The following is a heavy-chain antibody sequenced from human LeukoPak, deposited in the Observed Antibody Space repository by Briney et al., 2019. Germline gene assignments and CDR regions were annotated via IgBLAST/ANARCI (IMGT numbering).Heavy chain of an antibody. CDR3: ARNGYSGSWYRN. CDR2: IYSGGST. Sequence: GGSLRLSCAASGFTVSSNYMSGVRQAPGKGLEWVSVIYSGGSTYYADSVKGRFTISRDNSKNTLYLQMNSLRAEDTAVYYCARNGYSGSWYRNWGQGTLVTVSS. CDR1: GFTVSSNY. J-gene: IGHJ4*02. V-gene: IGHV3-53*01. D-gene: IGHD6-13*01.